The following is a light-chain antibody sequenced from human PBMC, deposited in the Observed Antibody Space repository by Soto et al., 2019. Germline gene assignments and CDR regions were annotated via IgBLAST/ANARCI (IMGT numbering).Light chain of an antibody. CDR1: TGAVTSGSS. CDR2: SAT. J-gene: IGLJ2*01. Sequence: QAVVTQEPSLTVSPGGTVTLTCASSTGAVTSGSSPSWFQQKPGQAPRSLIYSATNKYSWTPARFSGSLFGGKAALTLSGVQSEDEAEYFCLLYCGGTVVFGGGTELTVL. CDR3: LLYCGGTVV. V-gene: IGLV7-43*01.